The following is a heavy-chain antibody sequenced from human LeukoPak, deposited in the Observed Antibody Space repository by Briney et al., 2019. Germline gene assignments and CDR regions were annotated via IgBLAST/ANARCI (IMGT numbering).Heavy chain of an antibody. V-gene: IGHV4-61*09. CDR1: GGSISSTGYY. CDR2: IDNSGST. Sequence: PSQTLSLTCTVSGGSISSTGYYWAWIRQPAGKGLEWIGHIDNSGSTNCNPSLKSRVTISVDTPKNQFSLNLTSVTAADTAVYYCARDCEFCDLLFYMNVWGKGTTATVSS. D-gene: IGHD3-16*01. CDR3: ARDCEFCDLLFYMNV. J-gene: IGHJ6*03.